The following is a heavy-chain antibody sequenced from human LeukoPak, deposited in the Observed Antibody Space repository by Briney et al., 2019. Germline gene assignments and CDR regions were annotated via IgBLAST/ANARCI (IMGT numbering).Heavy chain of an antibody. CDR3: ARSKHDSSGGFDY. Sequence: ASVKVSCKVSGYTLTELSMHWVRQAPGQGLEWMGIINPSGGSTSYAQKFQGRVTMTRDTSTSTVYMELSSLRSEDTAVYYCARSKHDSSGGFDYWGQGTLVTVSS. D-gene: IGHD6-19*01. V-gene: IGHV1-46*01. CDR1: GYTLTELS. J-gene: IGHJ4*02. CDR2: INPSGGST.